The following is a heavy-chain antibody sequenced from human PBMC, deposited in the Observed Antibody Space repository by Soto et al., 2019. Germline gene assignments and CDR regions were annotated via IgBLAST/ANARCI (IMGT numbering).Heavy chain of an antibody. Sequence: ASVKVSCKASGHTFTGHYIHWVRQAPEQGPEWMGEIGPETGATRYAQKFQGRVTMTRDMSITTVYMELNNLSPDDTAVYYCGRGRSGQIVVFYWGQGTPVTVSS. CDR2: IGPETGAT. V-gene: IGHV1-2*02. D-gene: IGHD1-26*01. CDR3: GRGRSGQIVVFY. CDR1: GHTFTGHY. J-gene: IGHJ4*02.